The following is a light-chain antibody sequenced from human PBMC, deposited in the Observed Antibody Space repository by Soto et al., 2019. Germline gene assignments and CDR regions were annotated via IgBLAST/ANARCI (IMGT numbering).Light chain of an antibody. CDR3: QQRSNWPGPLT. CDR2: DAS. CDR1: QSVSSY. V-gene: IGKV3-11*01. Sequence: EIVLTQSPATLSLSPGERATLSCRASQSVSSYLAWYQQKPGQAPRLLIYDASTRATGIPARFSGSGSGTDFTLTISSLEPEDFAVYYCQQRSNWPGPLTFGGGTKVEIK. J-gene: IGKJ4*01.